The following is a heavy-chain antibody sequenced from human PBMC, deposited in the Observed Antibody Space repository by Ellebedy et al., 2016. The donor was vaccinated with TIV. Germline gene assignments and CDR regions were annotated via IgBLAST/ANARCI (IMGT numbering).Heavy chain of an antibody. CDR2: MSYDGNSK. CDR1: GFTFNSYA. D-gene: IGHD4-23*01. J-gene: IGHJ4*02. Sequence: PGGSLRLSCAASGFTFNSYAMHWVRQAPGKGLEWVAVMSYDGNSKYYADSVKGRFTISRDSSKNTLYLQMNSLRAEDTAVYYCARDAAGNGGKLDYWGQGALVTVSS. V-gene: IGHV3-30*14. CDR3: ARDAAGNGGKLDY.